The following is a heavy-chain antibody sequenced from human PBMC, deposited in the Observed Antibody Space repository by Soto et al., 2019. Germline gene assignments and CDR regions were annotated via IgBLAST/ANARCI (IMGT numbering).Heavy chain of an antibody. V-gene: IGHV4-59*01. CDR2: IYYSGST. Sequence: SETLSLTCTVSGGSISSYYWSWIRQPPGKGLEWIGYIYYSGSTNYNPYLKSRVTISVDTSRNQFSLKLTSVTPADTAGYYCARTPLIAVATHYGYYMDVWGKGTTVTVPS. CDR1: GGSISSYY. CDR3: ARTPLIAVATHYGYYMDV. D-gene: IGHD6-19*01. J-gene: IGHJ6*03.